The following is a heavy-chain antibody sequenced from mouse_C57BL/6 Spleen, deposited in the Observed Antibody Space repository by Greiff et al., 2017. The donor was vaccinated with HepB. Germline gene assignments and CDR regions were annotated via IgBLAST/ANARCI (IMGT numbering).Heavy chain of an antibody. Sequence: VQLQQPGAELVMPGASVKLSCKASGYTFTSYWMHWVKQRPGQGLEWIGEIDPSDSYTNYNQKFKGKSTLTVDKSSSTAYMQLSSLTSEDSAVYYCASYGGAMDYWGQGTSVTVSS. CDR2: IDPSDSYT. V-gene: IGHV1-69*01. CDR1: GYTFTSYW. D-gene: IGHD1-1*02. J-gene: IGHJ4*01. CDR3: ASYGGAMDY.